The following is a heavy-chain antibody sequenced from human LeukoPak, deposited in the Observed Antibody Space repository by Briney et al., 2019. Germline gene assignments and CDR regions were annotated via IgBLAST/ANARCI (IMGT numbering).Heavy chain of an antibody. Sequence: PGGSLRLSCAASGITFTNAWMSWVRQAPGKGLEWVGRIKSKPDGATTDYAAPVKGRFTISRDDSKNTLYLHMNSLKTEDTAVYYCTSVGYSDYVAAFWGQGALVTVSS. CDR1: GITFTNAW. CDR3: TSVGYSDYVAAF. J-gene: IGHJ4*02. CDR2: IKSKPDGATT. V-gene: IGHV3-15*01. D-gene: IGHD5-12*01.